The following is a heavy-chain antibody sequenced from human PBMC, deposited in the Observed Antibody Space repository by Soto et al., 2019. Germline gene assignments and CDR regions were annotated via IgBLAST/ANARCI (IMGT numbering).Heavy chain of an antibody. J-gene: IGHJ4*02. Sequence: TLSLTCTVSGGSISSGGYYWSWIRQHPGKGLEWIGYIYYSGSTYYNPSLKSRVTISVDTSKNQFSLKLSSVTAADTAVYYCARTQTYYDSSGYSHHFAYWGQGTLVTVSS. V-gene: IGHV4-31*03. CDR2: IYYSGST. CDR3: ARTQTYYDSSGYSHHFAY. D-gene: IGHD3-22*01. CDR1: GGSISSGGYY.